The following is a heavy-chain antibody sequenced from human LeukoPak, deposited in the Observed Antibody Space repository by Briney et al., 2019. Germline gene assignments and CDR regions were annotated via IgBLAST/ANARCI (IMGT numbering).Heavy chain of an antibody. CDR3: AKDTDHSNYGSDH. V-gene: IGHV3-23*01. Sequence: GGSLRLSCAASGFIFSNYDMSWVRQAPGKGLEWVSAISGDGDTTHYIDSVKGRFTMSRDNSKNTLYLQMNSLRADDTAIYYCAKDTDHSNYGSDHWGQGTLVTVSS. J-gene: IGHJ4*02. D-gene: IGHD4-11*01. CDR1: GFIFSNYD. CDR2: ISGDGDTT.